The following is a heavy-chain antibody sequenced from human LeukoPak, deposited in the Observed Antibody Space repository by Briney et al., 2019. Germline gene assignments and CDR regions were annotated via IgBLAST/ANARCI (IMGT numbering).Heavy chain of an antibody. D-gene: IGHD3-22*01. V-gene: IGHV3-21*01. J-gene: IGHJ4*02. CDR2: ISSSSSYI. Sequence: GGSLRLSCAASGFTFSSYSMNWVRQAPGKGLEWVSSISSSSSYIYYADSVKGRFTISRDNSKNTLFLQMNNLRPEDTALYYCAKDRRYYYDTSEGFGLEYWGLGTLVTVSS. CDR3: AKDRRYYYDTSEGFGLEY. CDR1: GFTFSSYS.